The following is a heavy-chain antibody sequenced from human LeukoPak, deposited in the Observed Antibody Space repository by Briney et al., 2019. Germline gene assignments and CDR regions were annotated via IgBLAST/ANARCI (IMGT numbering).Heavy chain of an antibody. Sequence: GGSLRLSCAASGFTFSSYAMGWARQAPGKGLEWVSLISGSGASTYYADSVKGRFTISRDDSKNTLYLQMNSLRAEDTAVYYCASRLSSNWYWYFDLWGRGTLVTVSS. CDR1: GFTFSSYA. D-gene: IGHD6-13*01. CDR2: ISGSGAST. V-gene: IGHV3-23*01. CDR3: ASRLSSNWYWYFDL. J-gene: IGHJ2*01.